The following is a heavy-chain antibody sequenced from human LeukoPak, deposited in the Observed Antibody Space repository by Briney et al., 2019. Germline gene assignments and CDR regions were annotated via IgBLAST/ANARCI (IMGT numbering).Heavy chain of an antibody. D-gene: IGHD3-3*01. J-gene: IGHJ4*02. Sequence: SVKVSCKASGGTFSSYAISWVRQAPEQGLEWMGGIIPIFGTANYAQKFQGRVTITADESTSTAYMELSSLRSEDTAVYYCARGITIFGPALDYWGQGTLVTVSS. CDR2: IIPIFGTA. CDR3: ARGITIFGPALDY. V-gene: IGHV1-69*13. CDR1: GGTFSSYA.